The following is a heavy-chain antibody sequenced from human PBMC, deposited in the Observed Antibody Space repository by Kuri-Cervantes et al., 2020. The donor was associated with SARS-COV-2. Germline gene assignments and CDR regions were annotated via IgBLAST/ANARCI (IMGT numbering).Heavy chain of an antibody. CDR1: GFTFNTYN. Sequence: GESLKISCTASGFTFNTYNMNWVRQAPGKGLEWVSGIGPSNTYIYYADSVKGRFIISRDNAKNSLYLQMNSLKTENTALYFCVKDKAQGVGASSPDAFDLWGQGTMVTVSS. D-gene: IGHD1-26*01. J-gene: IGHJ3*01. V-gene: IGHV3-21*04. CDR2: IGPSNTYI. CDR3: VKDKAQGVGASSPDAFDL.